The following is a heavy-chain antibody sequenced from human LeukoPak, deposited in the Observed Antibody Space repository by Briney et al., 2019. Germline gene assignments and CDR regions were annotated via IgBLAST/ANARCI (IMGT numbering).Heavy chain of an antibody. CDR3: ASSDPPKSSIDAFDI. J-gene: IGHJ3*02. D-gene: IGHD2/OR15-2a*01. CDR2: ISAYNGNT. Sequence: VASVKVSCKASGYTFTSYGISWVRQAPGQGLEWMGWISAYNGNTNYAQKLQGRVTMTTDTSTSTAYMELRSLRSDDTAVYYCASSDPPKSSIDAFDIWGQGTMVTVSS. CDR1: GYTFTSYG. V-gene: IGHV1-18*01.